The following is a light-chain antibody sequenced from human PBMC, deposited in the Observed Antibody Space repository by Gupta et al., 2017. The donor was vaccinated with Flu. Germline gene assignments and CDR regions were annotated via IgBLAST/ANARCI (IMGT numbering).Light chain of an antibody. V-gene: IGKV1-39*01. Sequence: PSSLSASVGDRVTITCRASQNIATFLNWYQQRPGEAPKVLINAASSVQSGVPSSFSGSGAGTNFTLTISRLQPEDFATYYCQQSYSSPYTFGQGTNVAIK. J-gene: IGKJ2*01. CDR3: QQSYSSPYT. CDR2: AAS. CDR1: QNIATF.